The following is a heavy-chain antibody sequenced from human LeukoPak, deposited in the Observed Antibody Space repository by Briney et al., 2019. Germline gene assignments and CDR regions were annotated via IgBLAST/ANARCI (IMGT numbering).Heavy chain of an antibody. CDR2: IKQDGSEK. CDR1: GFTFTGYW. Sequence: GGSLRLSCAASGFTFTGYWMTWVRQAPGKGLEWVANIKQDGSEKYYVDSVKGRFTISRDNAKNSLYLQMNSLRVEDTAVYYCARAVSLDGGSHAYYYYYYMDVWGKGTTVTVSS. CDR3: ARAVSLDGGSHAYYYYYYMDV. V-gene: IGHV3-7*02. D-gene: IGHD2-15*01. J-gene: IGHJ6*03.